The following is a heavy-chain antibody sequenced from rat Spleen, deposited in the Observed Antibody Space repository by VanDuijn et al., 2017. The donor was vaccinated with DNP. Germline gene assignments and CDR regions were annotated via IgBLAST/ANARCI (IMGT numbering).Heavy chain of an antibody. CDR1: GFTFSYYW. V-gene: IGHV5-31*01. J-gene: IGHJ4*01. D-gene: IGHD1-2*01. CDR3: ARHDYYSSPYYAMDA. CDR2: ITSSGGST. Sequence: EVQLVESGGDLVQPGESLKLSCVASGFTFSYYWMTWIRQVPGKGLEWVASITSSGGSTYYPDSVKGRFTISRDNAKSTLYLQMDSLRSEDTATYYCARHDYYSSPYYAMDAWGQGTSVTVSS.